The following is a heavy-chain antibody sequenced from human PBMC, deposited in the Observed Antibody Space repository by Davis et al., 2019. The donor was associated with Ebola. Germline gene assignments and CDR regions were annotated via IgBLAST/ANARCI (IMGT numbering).Heavy chain of an antibody. J-gene: IGHJ3*02. Sequence: GESLKISCAASGFTFSKYWMHWVRQTPGKGLMWVSRINSDGSSSTREYADSVKGRFSVSRDNGKNSLYLQMNSLRADDTALYYCAKAAFRGYEYGGDALDIWGRGTMVTVSS. CDR2: INSDGSSS. D-gene: IGHD5-12*01. V-gene: IGHV3-74*03. CDR1: GFTFSKYW. CDR3: AKAAFRGYEYGGDALDI.